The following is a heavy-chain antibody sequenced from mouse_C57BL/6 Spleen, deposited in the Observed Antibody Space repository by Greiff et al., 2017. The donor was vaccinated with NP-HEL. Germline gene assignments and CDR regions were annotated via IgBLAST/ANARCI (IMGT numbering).Heavy chain of an antibody. CDR2: ISDGGSYT. CDR3: ARAYYGSSYYAMDY. J-gene: IGHJ4*01. V-gene: IGHV5-4*01. CDR1: GFTFSSYA. D-gene: IGHD1-1*01. Sequence: EVQGVESGGGLVKPGGSLKLSCAASGFTFSSYAMSWVRQTPEKRLEWVATISDGGSYTYYPDNVKGRFTISRDNAKNNLYLQMSHLKSEDTAMYYCARAYYGSSYYAMDYWGQGTSVTVSS.